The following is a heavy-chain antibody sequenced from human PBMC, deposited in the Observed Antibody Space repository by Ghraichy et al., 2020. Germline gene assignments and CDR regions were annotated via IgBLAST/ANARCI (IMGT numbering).Heavy chain of an antibody. J-gene: IGHJ4*02. D-gene: IGHD6-19*01. V-gene: IGHV3-23*01. CDR1: GFTFSNYA. CDR2: ISGSGIST. Sequence: GGSLRLSCAASGFTFSNYAMSWVRQAPGKGLECVSSISGSGISTYYADSVKGRFTIFRDNSKNTLYLQMNSLRSEDTAVYYCAKVYSSGWYQVKSGPFDYWGQGILATVSS. CDR3: AKVYSSGWYQVKSGPFDY.